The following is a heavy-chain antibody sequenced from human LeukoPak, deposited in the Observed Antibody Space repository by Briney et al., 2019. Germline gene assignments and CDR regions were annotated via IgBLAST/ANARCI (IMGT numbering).Heavy chain of an antibody. D-gene: IGHD3-22*01. CDR1: GSIFSVYY. J-gene: IGHJ4*02. V-gene: IGHV3-23*01. Sequence: PGGSLRLSCAASGSIFSVYYMSWIRQAPGKGLEWVAGISDSGGRTNYADSVKGRFTISRDNPKNTLYLQMNSLRAEDTAVYFCAKRGVVIRVILVGFHKEAYYFDSWGQGALVTVSS. CDR2: ISDSGGRT. CDR3: AKRGVVIRVILVGFHKEAYYFDS.